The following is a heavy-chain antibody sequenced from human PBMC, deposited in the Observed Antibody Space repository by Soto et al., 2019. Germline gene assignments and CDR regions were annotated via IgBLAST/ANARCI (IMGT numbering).Heavy chain of an antibody. D-gene: IGHD6-13*01. V-gene: IGHV1-18*01. CDR1: GYTFTTYG. CDR2: ISPYNGNT. CDR3: ARVFLDSSSWYRCDF. J-gene: IGHJ4*02. Sequence: ASVKVSCKASGYTFTTYGISWVRQAPGQGLEWMGWISPYNGNTNYAQKLQGRVTMTTDTSTSTAYMELRRLRSDDTAVYYCARVFLDSSSWYRCDFWGQGTLVTVSS.